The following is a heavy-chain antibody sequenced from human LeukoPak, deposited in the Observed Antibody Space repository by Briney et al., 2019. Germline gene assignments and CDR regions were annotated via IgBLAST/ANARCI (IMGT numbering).Heavy chain of an antibody. D-gene: IGHD6-19*01. V-gene: IGHV5-51*01. CDR2: IYPGDSDT. CDR1: GYRFTSYW. J-gene: IGHJ4*02. Sequence: GGSLDISCKGSGYRFTSYWIGWVRQMPGKGLGWMGIIYPGDSDTRYSPSFQGQVTISADKSISTAYLQWSSLKASDTAMYYCARQGSGWLIDYCGQGTLVTVSS. CDR3: ARQGSGWLIDY.